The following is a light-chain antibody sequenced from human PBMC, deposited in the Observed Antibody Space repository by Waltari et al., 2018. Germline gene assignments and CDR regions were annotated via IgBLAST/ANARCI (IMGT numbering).Light chain of an antibody. CDR2: DVT. Sequence: QSALTQPRSVSGSPGQSVTLSCTGTLRDVAAYDYFPWSQQRPGKAPKLIIYDVTERPSGVPDRFSGSKSDNKAYLTISGLQADDEADYYCCSYAGRYTNYVFGSGTKVTVL. V-gene: IGLV2-11*01. CDR1: LRDVAAYDY. CDR3: CSYAGRYTNYV. J-gene: IGLJ1*01.